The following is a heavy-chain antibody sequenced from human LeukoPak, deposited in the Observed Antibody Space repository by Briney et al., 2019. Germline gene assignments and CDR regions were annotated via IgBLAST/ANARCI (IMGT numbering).Heavy chain of an antibody. J-gene: IGHJ4*02. Sequence: GGSLRLSCAASGITFSSYAISWVRQAPGKGLEWVSIISASGHISNYAESVKGRFTISRDNSKNTLYLQMNSLRAEDTAVYYCAKPLTVTFDFDYWGQGTLVTVSS. CDR1: GITFSSYA. CDR3: AKPLTVTFDFDY. D-gene: IGHD4-17*01. V-gene: IGHV3-23*01. CDR2: ISASGHIS.